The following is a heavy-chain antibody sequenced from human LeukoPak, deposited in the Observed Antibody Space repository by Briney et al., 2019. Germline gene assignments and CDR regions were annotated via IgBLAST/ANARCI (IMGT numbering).Heavy chain of an antibody. D-gene: IGHD3-3*01. V-gene: IGHV4-34*01. CDR1: GGSFSGYY. CDR2: INHSGST. Sequence: SETLSLTCAVYGGSFSGYYWSWIRQPPGKGLEWSGEINHSGSTNYNPSLKSRVTISVDTSKNQFSLTLSSVTAADTAVYYCARRSGPFGVVIKRSSHGPIGYWGQGTLVTVSS. CDR3: ARRSGPFGVVIKRSSHGPIGY. J-gene: IGHJ4*02.